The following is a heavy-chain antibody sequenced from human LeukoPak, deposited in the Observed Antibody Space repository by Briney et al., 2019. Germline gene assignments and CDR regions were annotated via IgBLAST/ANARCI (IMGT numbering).Heavy chain of an antibody. V-gene: IGHV3-23*03. Sequence: GGSLRLSCAASGFTFNTNAMSWVRQAPGKGLQSVSIMFSGGTTDYADSVRGRFSISRDSSQNTVSLQMNSLRVEDTAVYYCARGAGSGWPLDKWGQGTLVTVSS. CDR3: ARGAGSGWPLDK. J-gene: IGHJ4*02. CDR1: GFTFNTNA. CDR2: MFSGGTT. D-gene: IGHD6-19*01.